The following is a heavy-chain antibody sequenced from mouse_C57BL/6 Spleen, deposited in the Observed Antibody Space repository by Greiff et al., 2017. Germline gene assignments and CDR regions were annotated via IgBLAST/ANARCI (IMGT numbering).Heavy chain of an antibody. D-gene: IGHD1-1*01. CDR2: LYPGDGDT. Sequence: QVQLQQSGAELVKPGASVKISCKASGYAFSSYWMNWVKQRPGKGLEWIGQLYPGDGDTNYNGKFKGKATLTADKSSSTAYMQLSSLISEDSAVSFCAKIWDYYDSSNAGLFDYWGQGTTLTVSS. CDR3: AKIWDYYDSSNAGLFDY. CDR1: GYAFSSYW. V-gene: IGHV1-80*01. J-gene: IGHJ2*01.